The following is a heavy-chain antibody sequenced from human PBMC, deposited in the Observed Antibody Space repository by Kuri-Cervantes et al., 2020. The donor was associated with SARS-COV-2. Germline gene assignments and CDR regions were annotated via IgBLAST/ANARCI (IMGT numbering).Heavy chain of an antibody. V-gene: IGHV3-74*01. Sequence: GGSLRLSCAASGFSFSSYWMHWVRQAPGKGLVWVSRIDDDGSSTSYADSVKGRSTISRDNAKNTLYLQMNSLRAEDTAVYYCVRDGDHWNFDYWGQGTLVTVSS. CDR2: IDDDGSST. CDR3: VRDGDHWNFDY. J-gene: IGHJ4*02. D-gene: IGHD1-1*01. CDR1: GFSFSSYW.